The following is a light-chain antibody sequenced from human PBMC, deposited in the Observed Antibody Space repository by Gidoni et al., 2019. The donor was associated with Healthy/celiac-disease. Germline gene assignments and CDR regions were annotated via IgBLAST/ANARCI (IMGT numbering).Light chain of an antibody. CDR3: QQSYSTPGMYT. V-gene: IGKV1-39*01. CDR2: AAS. Sequence: DIQMTQSPSSLSASVGDRDTITCRASQSISRYLNWYQQKPGKAPKLLIYAASSLQSGVPSRFSGSGSGTDFTLTISSLQPEDFATYYCQQSYSTPGMYTFGQGTKLEIK. CDR1: QSISRY. J-gene: IGKJ2*01.